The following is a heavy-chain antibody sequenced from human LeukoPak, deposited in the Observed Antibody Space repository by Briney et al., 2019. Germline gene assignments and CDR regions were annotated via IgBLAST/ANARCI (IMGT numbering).Heavy chain of an antibody. D-gene: IGHD5-12*01. V-gene: IGHV1-2*02. J-gene: IGHJ4*02. CDR1: GYTFTGYY. CDR2: INPNSGGT. Sequence: ASVKVSCKASGYTFTGYYMHWVRQAPGQGLEWMGWINPNSGGTNYAQKFQGRVTMTRDTSISTAYMELSRLRSDDTAVYYCARDLSGYDWNVDYWGQGTLVTVSS. CDR3: ARDLSGYDWNVDY.